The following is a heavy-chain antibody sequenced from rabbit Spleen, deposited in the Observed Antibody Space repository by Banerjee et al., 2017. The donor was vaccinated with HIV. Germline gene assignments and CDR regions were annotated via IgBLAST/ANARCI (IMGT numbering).Heavy chain of an antibody. V-gene: IGHV1S40*01. CDR2: IDTGSSGFT. D-gene: IGHD1-1*01. Sequence: QSLEESGGDLVKPGASLTLTCIASGVSFSVSSYMCWVRQAPGKGLEWIACIDTGSSGFTYFASWAKGRFTISKTSATTVTLQMTSLTAADTATYFCARSTYVSSSGYYGPWYFDLWGPGTLVTVS. CDR3: ARSTYVSSSGYYGPWYFDL. CDR1: GVSFSVSSY. J-gene: IGHJ4*01.